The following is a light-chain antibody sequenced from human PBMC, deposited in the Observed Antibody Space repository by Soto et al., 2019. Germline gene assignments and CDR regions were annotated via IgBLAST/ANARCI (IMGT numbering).Light chain of an antibody. V-gene: IGKV4-1*01. J-gene: IGKJ5*01. CDR1: XMFLYSSNNKNY. Sequence: DIVMTQSPDSLAVSLGEISTMNFKSSXMFLYSSNNKNYLAWYQQKPGQPPKLLIYWASTRESGVPDRFSGRGSGTDFTLTISSLQAEDVAVYYCQPYSSTLLITFGQGTLLEIK. CDR3: QPYSSTLLIT. CDR2: WAS.